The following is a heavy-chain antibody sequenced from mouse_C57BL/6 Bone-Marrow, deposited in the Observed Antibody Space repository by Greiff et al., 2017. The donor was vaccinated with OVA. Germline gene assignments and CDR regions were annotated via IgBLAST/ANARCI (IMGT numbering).Heavy chain of an antibody. CDR3: TRDYYGSSYGAY. V-gene: IGHV1-15*01. J-gene: IGHJ3*01. D-gene: IGHD1-1*01. Sequence: QVQLQQSGAELVRPGASVTLSCKASGYTFPDYEMHWVKQTPVHGLEWIGAIDPETGGTAYNQKFKGKAILTADKSSSTAYMELRSLTSEDSAVYYCTRDYYGSSYGAYWGQGTLVTVSA. CDR2: IDPETGGT. CDR1: GYTFPDYE.